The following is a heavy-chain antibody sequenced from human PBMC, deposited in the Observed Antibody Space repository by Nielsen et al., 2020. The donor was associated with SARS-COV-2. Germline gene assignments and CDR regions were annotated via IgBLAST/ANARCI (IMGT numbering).Heavy chain of an antibody. CDR3: ARHAYYDSSGYYRNYYYYGMDV. J-gene: IGHJ6*02. Sequence: VRQMPGKGLEWMGIIYPGDSDTRYSPSFQGQVTISADKSISTAYLQWSSLKASDTARYYCARHAYYDSSGYYRNYYYYGMDVWGQGTTVTVSS. CDR2: IYPGDSDT. D-gene: IGHD3-22*01. V-gene: IGHV5-51*01.